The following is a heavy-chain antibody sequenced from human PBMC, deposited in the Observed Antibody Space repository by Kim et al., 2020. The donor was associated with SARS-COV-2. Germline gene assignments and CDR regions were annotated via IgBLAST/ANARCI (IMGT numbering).Heavy chain of an antibody. CDR3: ARDQGGTFTMVRGVAFYCDY. CDR1: GFSFSRYA. CDR2: ISYDGSNK. J-gene: IGHJ4*02. V-gene: IGHV3-30*04. D-gene: IGHD3-10*01. Sequence: GGSLRLSCAASGFSFSRYAMHWVRQAPGKGLEWLTVISYDGSNKYYADSVKGRFTISRDNSKNTLYLQMHSLTAADTAVYYCARDQGGTFTMVRGVAFYCDYWGQGTLVTVSS.